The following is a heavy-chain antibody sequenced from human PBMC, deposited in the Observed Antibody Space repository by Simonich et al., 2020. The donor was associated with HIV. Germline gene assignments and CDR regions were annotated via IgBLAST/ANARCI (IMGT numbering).Heavy chain of an antibody. J-gene: IGHJ3*02. Sequence: QVQLVQSGAEVKKTGSSVKVSCKASGDTFSNYVIGWVRQAPGQGLEWMGRIIPLFDTTNYAQNCQGRVTITADDSTSTAYMELSSLRSEDTAVYYCARRVYSSSGYAFDIWGQGTMVSVSS. CDR2: IIPLFDTT. CDR3: ARRVYSSSGYAFDI. CDR1: GDTFSNYV. D-gene: IGHD6-6*01. V-gene: IGHV1-69*13.